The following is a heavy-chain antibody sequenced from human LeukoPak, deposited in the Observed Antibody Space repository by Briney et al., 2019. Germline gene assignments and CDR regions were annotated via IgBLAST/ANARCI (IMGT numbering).Heavy chain of an antibody. V-gene: IGHV3-49*03. Sequence: PGRSVRLSCTASGFTFGDYAMSWFRQAPGKGLEWVGFIRSKAYGGTTEYAASVSGRFTVSRDDSKSIAYLQMNSLKTDDTAVYYCARDFSSNWYGTTDYWGQGTLVTVPS. CDR3: ARDFSSNWYGTTDY. J-gene: IGHJ4*02. CDR1: GFTFGDYA. D-gene: IGHD6-13*01. CDR2: IRSKAYGGTT.